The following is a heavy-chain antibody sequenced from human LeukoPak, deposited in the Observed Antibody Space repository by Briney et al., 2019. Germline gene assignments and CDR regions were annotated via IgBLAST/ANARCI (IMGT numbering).Heavy chain of an antibody. Sequence: GGSLRLSCAGSGFTFSSLAMGWVRQAPGKGLEWVSVISDSGGTTYYADSVKGRFTISRDNPRNTLYLQMNSLRVEDTAVYYCAKDARRSSGWYFFDHWGQGTLVTVSS. V-gene: IGHV3-23*01. J-gene: IGHJ4*02. CDR2: ISDSGGTT. CDR1: GFTFSSLA. CDR3: AKDARRSSGWYFFDH. D-gene: IGHD6-19*01.